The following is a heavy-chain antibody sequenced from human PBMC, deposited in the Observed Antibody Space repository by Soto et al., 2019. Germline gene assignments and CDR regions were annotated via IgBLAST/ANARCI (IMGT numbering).Heavy chain of an antibody. CDR3: ASEDRVWYYFDY. Sequence: SETLSLTCTVSGGSISSGGYYWSWIRQHPGKGLEWIGYIYYSGSTYYNPSLKSRVTISVDTPKNQFSLKLSSVTAADTAVYYCASEDRVWYYFDYWSQGTLVTVSS. CDR1: GGSISSGGYY. D-gene: IGHD2-8*02. CDR2: IYYSGST. J-gene: IGHJ4*02. V-gene: IGHV4-31*03.